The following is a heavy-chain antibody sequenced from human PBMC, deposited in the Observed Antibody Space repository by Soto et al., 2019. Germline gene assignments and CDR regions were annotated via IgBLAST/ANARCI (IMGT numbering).Heavy chain of an antibody. Sequence: LSLTCTVSGGSISSGTYYWSWIRQHPGKGLEWIGCIYYSGSTYYNPSLKSRVTISVDTSKNQFSLKLRSVTAADTAVYYCARAYYGDYVRYYYGMDVWGQGTTVTVSS. CDR2: IYYSGST. J-gene: IGHJ6*02. V-gene: IGHV4-31*03. CDR3: ARAYYGDYVRYYYGMDV. D-gene: IGHD4-17*01. CDR1: GGSISSGTYY.